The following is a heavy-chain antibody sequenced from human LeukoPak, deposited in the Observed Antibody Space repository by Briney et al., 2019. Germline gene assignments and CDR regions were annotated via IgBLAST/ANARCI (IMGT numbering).Heavy chain of an antibody. D-gene: IGHD3-3*01. J-gene: IGHJ4*02. V-gene: IGHV3-53*01. CDR2: TFRDGST. Sequence: AGGSLRLSCAVSGFNVRSSYMSWVRQAPGKGLEWVSVTFRDGSTYYGDSVRGRFSISRDNSKNMVYLQMNNLRAEDTAVYFCARDFFDFWSGSWVWGQGTLVTVSS. CDR1: GFNVRSSY. CDR3: ARDFFDFWSGSWV.